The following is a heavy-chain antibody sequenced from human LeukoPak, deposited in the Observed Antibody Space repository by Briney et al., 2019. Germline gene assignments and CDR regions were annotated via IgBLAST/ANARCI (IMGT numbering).Heavy chain of an antibody. D-gene: IGHD5-24*01. CDR2: IKQDGSKK. Sequence: GGSLRLSCAASGFTFSDYYMSWVRQAPGKGLEWVANIKQDGSKKSYVDSVKGRFTISRDNAKNSLYLQMNSLRAEDTAIYYCTRVGYIDEGIDYWGQGTLVTVSS. CDR3: TRVGYIDEGIDY. V-gene: IGHV3-7*04. J-gene: IGHJ4*02. CDR1: GFTFSDYY.